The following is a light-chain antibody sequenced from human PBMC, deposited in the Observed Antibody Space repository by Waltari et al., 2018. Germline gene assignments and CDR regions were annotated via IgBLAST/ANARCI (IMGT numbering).Light chain of an antibody. V-gene: IGKV1-33*01. CDR2: RAS. J-gene: IGKJ4*01. Sequence: DVQMTQSPSSLSASVGDRVTITCRASQGIYNWLAWYQQKPGKAPNLLIYRASNLETGVPSRFSARGSGTEFSLTISSLQPEDVATDYCQQHDNYPLTFGGGTKVEIK. CDR3: QQHDNYPLT. CDR1: QGIYNW.